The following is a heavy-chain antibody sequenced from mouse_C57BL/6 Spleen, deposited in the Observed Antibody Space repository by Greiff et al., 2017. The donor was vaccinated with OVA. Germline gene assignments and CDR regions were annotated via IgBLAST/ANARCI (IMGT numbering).Heavy chain of an antibody. J-gene: IGHJ2*01. CDR2: ISYDGSN. D-gene: IGHD2-3*01. Sequence: EVKLMDSGPGLVKPSQSLSLTCSVTGYSITSGYYWNWIRQFPGNKLEWMGYISYDGSNNYNPSLKNRISITRDTSKNQFFLKLNSVTTEDTATYYCARNRGYYLDYWGQGTTLTVSS. CDR3: ARNRGYYLDY. V-gene: IGHV3-6*01. CDR1: GYSITSGYY.